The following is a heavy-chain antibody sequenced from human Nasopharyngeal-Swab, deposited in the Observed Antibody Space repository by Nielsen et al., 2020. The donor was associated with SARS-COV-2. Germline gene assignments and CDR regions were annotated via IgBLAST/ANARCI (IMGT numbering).Heavy chain of an antibody. Sequence: SLKISCAAYGFTFSSYAMHWVRQAPGKGLEWVAVISYDGSNKYYADSVKGRFTISRDNSKNTLYLQMNSLRAEDTAVYYCAREKSIDEVRVTAMPYYFDYWGQGTLVTVSS. V-gene: IGHV3-30-3*01. D-gene: IGHD2-21*02. CDR3: AREKSIDEVRVTAMPYYFDY. CDR1: GFTFSSYA. J-gene: IGHJ4*02. CDR2: ISYDGSNK.